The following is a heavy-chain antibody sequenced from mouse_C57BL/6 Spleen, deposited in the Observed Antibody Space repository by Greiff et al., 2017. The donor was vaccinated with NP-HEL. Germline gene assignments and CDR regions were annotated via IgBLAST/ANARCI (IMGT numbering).Heavy chain of an antibody. D-gene: IGHD1-1*01. Sequence: EVKLQESGPGLVKPSQSLSLTCSVTGYSITSGYYWNWIRQFPGNKLEWMGYISYDGSNNYNPSLKNRISITRDTSKNQFFLKLNSVTTEDTATYYCARDDGSSSLDVWGTGTTVTVSS. V-gene: IGHV3-6*01. J-gene: IGHJ1*03. CDR1: GYSITSGYY. CDR2: ISYDGSN. CDR3: ARDDGSSSLDV.